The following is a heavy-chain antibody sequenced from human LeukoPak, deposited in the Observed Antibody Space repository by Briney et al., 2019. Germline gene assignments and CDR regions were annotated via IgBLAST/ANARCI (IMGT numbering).Heavy chain of an antibody. J-gene: IGHJ4*02. CDR2: ISGSGGST. CDR3: AKDPSGGRGYSYGFDY. V-gene: IGHV3-23*01. CDR1: GFTFSSYA. Sequence: TGGSLRLSCAASGFTFSSYAMSWVRQAPGKGLEWVSAISGSGGSTYYADSVKGRFTISRDNSKNTLYLQMNSLRAEDTAVYYCAKDPSGGRGYSYGFDYWGQGTLVTVSS. D-gene: IGHD5-18*01.